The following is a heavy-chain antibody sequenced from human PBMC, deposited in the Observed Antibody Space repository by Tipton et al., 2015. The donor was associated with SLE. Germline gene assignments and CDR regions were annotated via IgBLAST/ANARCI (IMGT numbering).Heavy chain of an antibody. J-gene: IGHJ4*02. CDR1: GGSISSHSYY. Sequence: LRLSCTVSGGSISSHSYYWGWVRQPPGKGLEWIGSIYYSGSTYYNPSLKSRVTISLDTSKNQFSLSLSSVTAADTAVYYCATGPYEDTGYDWGFDYWGQGILVTVSS. CDR3: ATGPYEDTGYDWGFDY. V-gene: IGHV4-39*07. CDR2: IYYSGST. D-gene: IGHD5-12*01.